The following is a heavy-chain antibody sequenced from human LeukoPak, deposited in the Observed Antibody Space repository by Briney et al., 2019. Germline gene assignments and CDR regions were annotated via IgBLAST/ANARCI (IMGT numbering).Heavy chain of an antibody. V-gene: IGHV1-2*02. J-gene: IGHJ6*03. Sequence: GASVKVSCKASGYTFNGYYMHWVRQAPGQGLEWMGWINPSSGDTNYAQKFQGRVTVTRDTSISTAYMELSGLTSDDTAVYYCARTAYQFGTYLYYMNVWGKGTTVTVSS. CDR1: GYTFNGYY. CDR3: ARTAYQFGTYLYYMNV. D-gene: IGHD2-21*01. CDR2: INPSSGDT.